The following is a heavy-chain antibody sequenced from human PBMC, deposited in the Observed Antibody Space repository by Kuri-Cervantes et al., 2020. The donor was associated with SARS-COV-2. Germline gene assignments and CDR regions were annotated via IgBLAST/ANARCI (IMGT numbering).Heavy chain of an antibody. CDR2: ISSSGSTI. J-gene: IGHJ6*02. CDR3: ARDPRGVVNPYYYYGMDV. CDR1: GFTFSSYE. D-gene: IGHD3-3*01. V-gene: IGHV3-48*03. Sequence: GGSLRLSCAASGFTFSSYEMNWVRQAPGKGLEWVSYISSSGSTIYYADSVKGRFTISRDNAKSSLYLQMNSLRAEDTAVYYCARDPRGVVNPYYYYGMDVWGQGTTVTVSS.